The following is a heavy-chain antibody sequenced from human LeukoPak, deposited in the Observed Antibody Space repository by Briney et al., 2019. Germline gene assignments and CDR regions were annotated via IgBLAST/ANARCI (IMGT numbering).Heavy chain of an antibody. CDR2: ISAYNGNT. V-gene: IGHV1-18*01. D-gene: IGHD2-21*02. J-gene: IGHJ3*02. CDR1: GYTFTSYG. CDR3: ARATYCGGDCYRNDAFDI. Sequence: ASVKVSCKASGYTFTSYGISWVRQAPGQGLEWMGWISAYNGNTNYAQKLQGRVTMTTDTSTSTAYMELRSLRSDDTAVYYCARATYCGGDCYRNDAFDIWGQGTMVTVSS.